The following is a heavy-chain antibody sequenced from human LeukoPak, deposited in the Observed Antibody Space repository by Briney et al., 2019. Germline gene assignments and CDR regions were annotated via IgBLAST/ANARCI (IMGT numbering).Heavy chain of an antibody. V-gene: IGHV1-18*01. CDR1: GYTFTSYG. D-gene: IGHD5-18*01. Sequence: ASVKVSCKASGYTFTSYGISWVRQAPGQGLEWMGWISAYNGNTNYAQKLQGRVTMTTDTSTSTAYMELRSLRSDDTAVYYCARSVRVYSYGQFDYWGQGTLVTVSS. CDR3: ARSVRVYSYGQFDY. J-gene: IGHJ4*02. CDR2: ISAYNGNT.